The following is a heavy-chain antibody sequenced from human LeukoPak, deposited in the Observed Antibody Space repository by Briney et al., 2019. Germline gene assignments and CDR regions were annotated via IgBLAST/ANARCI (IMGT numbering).Heavy chain of an antibody. V-gene: IGHV4-30-4*01. D-gene: IGHD3-22*01. CDR1: GGSISSGDYY. J-gene: IGHJ4*02. Sequence: SQTLSLTCTVSGGSISSGDYYWSWIRQPPGKGLEWIGYIYYSGSTYYNPSLKSRVTISVDTSKNQFSLKLSSVTAADTAVYYCARGGKGSSGYYYARYWGQGTLVTVSS. CDR2: IYYSGST. CDR3: ARGGKGSSGYYYARY.